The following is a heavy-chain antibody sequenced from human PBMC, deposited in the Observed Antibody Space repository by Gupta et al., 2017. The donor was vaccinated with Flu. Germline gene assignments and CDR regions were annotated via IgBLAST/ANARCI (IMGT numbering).Heavy chain of an antibody. J-gene: IGHJ6*03. Sequence: VRQASGKGLECIGRMKSKNEGETTEYDEPVKVRDTISRDDSKNTLFLQLKTVETHDKAVYYWATVSQQLNHVSYFSFYADVWGKGTRVNVSS. CDR3: ATVSQQLNHVSYFSFYADV. V-gene: IGHV3-15*01. CDR2: MKSKNEGETT. D-gene: IGHD6-13*01.